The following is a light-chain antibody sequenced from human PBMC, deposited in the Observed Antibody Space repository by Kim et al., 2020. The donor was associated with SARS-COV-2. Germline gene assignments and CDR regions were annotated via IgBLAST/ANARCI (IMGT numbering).Light chain of an antibody. V-gene: IGKV3D-7*01. CDR1: QSVSSRY. CDR2: GAY. Sequence: SPGAEVPLSCGASQSVSSRYLSWYQHKPGQAPRLLIYGAYSRATGVPARFSGSGSGTEFTLTISSLQSDDVALYYCHQYGTWPWTFGQGTKVDIK. CDR3: HQYGTWPWT. J-gene: IGKJ1*01.